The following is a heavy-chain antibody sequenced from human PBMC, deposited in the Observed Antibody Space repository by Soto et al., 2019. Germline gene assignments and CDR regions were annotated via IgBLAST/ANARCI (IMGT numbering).Heavy chain of an antibody. CDR3: ARDRGDYDGTYSYYAMDV. Sequence: ASVKVSSKASGGTFSSYAISWVRQAPGQGLEWMGGIIPIFGTANYAQKFQGRVTITADESTSTAYMELSSLRSEDTAVYYCARDRGDYDGTYSYYAMDVWGKGNTVTVAS. D-gene: IGHD3-22*01. J-gene: IGHJ6*04. CDR1: GGTFSSYA. CDR2: IIPIFGTA. V-gene: IGHV1-69*13.